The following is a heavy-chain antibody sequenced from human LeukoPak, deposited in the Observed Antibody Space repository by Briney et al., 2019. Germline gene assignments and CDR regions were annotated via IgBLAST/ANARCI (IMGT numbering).Heavy chain of an antibody. CDR2: IYTSGST. CDR3: AIGAFSDSGDY. J-gene: IGHJ4*02. D-gene: IGHD3-10*01. CDR1: GGSISSGSYY. Sequence: SETLSLTCTVSGGSISSGSYYWSWIRQPAGKGLEWIGRIYTSGSTNYNPSLKSRVTISVDTSKNQFSLKLSSVTAADTAVHYCAIGAFSDSGDYWGQGTLVTVSS. V-gene: IGHV4-61*02.